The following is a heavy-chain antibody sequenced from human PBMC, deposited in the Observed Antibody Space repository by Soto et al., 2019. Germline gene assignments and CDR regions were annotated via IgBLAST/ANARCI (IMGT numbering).Heavy chain of an antibody. Sequence: GASVKVSCKASGGTFSSYTISWVRQAPGQGLEWMGRIIPILGIANYAQKFQGRVTITADESTSTAYMELSSLRSEDTAVYYCERFRGTAGDNWFDPWGQGTLVTVSS. V-gene: IGHV1-69*02. CDR1: GGTFSSYT. CDR3: ERFRGTAGDNWFDP. CDR2: IIPILGIA. D-gene: IGHD1-1*01. J-gene: IGHJ5*02.